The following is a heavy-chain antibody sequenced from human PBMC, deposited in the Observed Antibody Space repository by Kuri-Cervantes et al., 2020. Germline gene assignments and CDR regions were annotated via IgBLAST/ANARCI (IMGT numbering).Heavy chain of an antibody. CDR3: ARGHPVTFGGVPLAFDI. Sequence: SETLSLTCTVSGGSVSSGSYYWSWIRQPPGKGLEWIGYIYYSGSTNYNPSLESRVTISVDTSKNQFSLKLSSVTAADTAVYYCARGHPVTFGGVPLAFDIWGQGTMVTVSS. J-gene: IGHJ3*02. D-gene: IGHD3-16*01. CDR2: IYYSGST. V-gene: IGHV4-61*01. CDR1: GGSVSSGSYY.